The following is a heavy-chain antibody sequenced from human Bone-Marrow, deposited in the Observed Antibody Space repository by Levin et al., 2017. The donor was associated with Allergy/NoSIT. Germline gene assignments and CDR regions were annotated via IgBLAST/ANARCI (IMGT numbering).Heavy chain of an antibody. Sequence: PSETLSLTCSVSGGSISSNAYYWSWVRQHPGKGLEWIGCISYRGNTYYNPSLKSRATLLVDTSQNQFSLKLNSVTTADTALYYCARVGVGAVAGLFDSWGQGTLVTVSS. D-gene: IGHD6-19*01. CDR1: GGSISSNAYY. CDR2: ISYRGNT. V-gene: IGHV4-31*03. CDR3: ARVGVGAVAGLFDS. J-gene: IGHJ4*02.